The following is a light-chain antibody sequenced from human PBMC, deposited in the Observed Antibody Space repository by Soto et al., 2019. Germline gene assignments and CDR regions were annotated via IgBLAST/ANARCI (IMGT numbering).Light chain of an antibody. J-gene: IGKJ1*01. Sequence: EMVLTQSPATLSLSPGERATLSCTASQSVTSYLAWYQQKPGQAPRLLIYDASNRATSIPARFSGSGSVTDLTLNIISVEDEAFAVNYSQQRSNWPRTFGQGTKVEIK. V-gene: IGKV3-11*01. CDR2: DAS. CDR1: QSVTSY. CDR3: QQRSNWPRT.